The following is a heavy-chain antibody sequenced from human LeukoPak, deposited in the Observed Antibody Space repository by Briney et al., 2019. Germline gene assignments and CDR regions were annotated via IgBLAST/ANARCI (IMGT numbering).Heavy chain of an antibody. Sequence: GASVKVSCKASGDPFTGYYIQWVRQAPGQGLEWMGWVNPNSSGTNYGQNFQGRVTMTRDTSISTAYMELRGLTPDETAVYYCARAGYYDSSGYYHPFDYWGQGIVVTVSS. CDR2: VNPNSSGT. CDR3: ARAGYYDSSGYYHPFDY. J-gene: IGHJ4*02. V-gene: IGHV1-2*02. CDR1: GDPFTGYY. D-gene: IGHD3-22*01.